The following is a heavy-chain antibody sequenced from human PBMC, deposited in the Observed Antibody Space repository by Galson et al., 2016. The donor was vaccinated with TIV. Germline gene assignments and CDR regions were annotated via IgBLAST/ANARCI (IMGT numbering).Heavy chain of an antibody. CDR2: ISGHSGNT. D-gene: IGHD3-22*01. V-gene: IGHV1-18*04. J-gene: IGHJ6*02. Sequence: SGHTFSKYGISWVRRAPGQGLEWMGWISGHSGNTDYARKFQGRLVMTTDTSTGTAFMEVRSLTSDDTAVYYCARDRGSMTMILVVDYYYGMDVWGQGTTVTVSS. CDR1: GHTFSKYG. CDR3: ARDRGSMTMILVVDYYYGMDV.